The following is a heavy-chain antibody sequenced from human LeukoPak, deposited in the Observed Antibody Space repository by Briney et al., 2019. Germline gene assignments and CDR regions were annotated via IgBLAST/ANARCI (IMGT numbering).Heavy chain of an antibody. CDR2: ISYNGSNK. CDR3: ARDLYYYDSSGSLDY. V-gene: IGHV3-30-3*01. Sequence: GGSLRLSCAASGFTFSNAWMYWVRQAPGKGLEWVAVISYNGSNKYYADSLKGRFTISRDNSKNTLYLQMNSLRAEDTAVYYCARDLYYYDSSGSLDYWGQGTLVTVSS. J-gene: IGHJ4*02. D-gene: IGHD3-22*01. CDR1: GFTFSNAW.